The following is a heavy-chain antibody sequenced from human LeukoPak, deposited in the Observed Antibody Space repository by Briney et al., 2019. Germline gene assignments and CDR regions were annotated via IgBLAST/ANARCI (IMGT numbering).Heavy chain of an antibody. D-gene: IGHD3-9*01. CDR2: IYYSGST. CDR3: ARANYDILTGYDN. V-gene: IGHV4-31*03. CDR1: GGSISSGGYY. Sequence: SETLSLTCTVSGGSISSGGYYWSWIRQHPGKGLEWIGYIYYSGSTYYNPSLKSRVTISVDTSKNQFSLKLSSVTAADTAVYYCARANYDILTGYDNWGQGTLVTVSS. J-gene: IGHJ4*02.